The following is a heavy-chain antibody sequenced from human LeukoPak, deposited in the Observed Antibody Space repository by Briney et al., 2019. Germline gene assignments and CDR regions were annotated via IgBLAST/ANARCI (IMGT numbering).Heavy chain of an antibody. Sequence: ASAKVSCKASGYTFTGYYMHWVRQAPGQGLEWMGWINPNSGGTNYAQKFQGRVTMTRDTSISAAYMELSRLRSDDTAVYYCARGRMYYYLPDYWGQGTLVTVSS. J-gene: IGHJ4*02. V-gene: IGHV1-2*02. CDR3: ARGRMYYYLPDY. CDR2: INPNSGGT. D-gene: IGHD3-10*01. CDR1: GYTFTGYY.